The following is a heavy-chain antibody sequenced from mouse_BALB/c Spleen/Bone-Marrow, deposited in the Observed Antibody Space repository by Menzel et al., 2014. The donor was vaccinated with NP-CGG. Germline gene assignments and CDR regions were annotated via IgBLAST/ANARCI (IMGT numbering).Heavy chain of an antibody. CDR1: GFSFSNYG. CDR3: ARHAYYDQTEVSFVY. D-gene: IGHD2-4*01. J-gene: IGHJ3*01. V-gene: IGHV5-9-2*01. CDR2: ISGDGRYT. Sequence: EVQLVESGGGLVKSGGSLKLSCAASGFSFSNYGMSWVRQTPEKRLEWVATISGDGRYTFYSDSVRGRFTISRDNAKYNLYLQLSSLESADTALYYCARHAYYDQTEVSFVYWGQGTLVTVSA.